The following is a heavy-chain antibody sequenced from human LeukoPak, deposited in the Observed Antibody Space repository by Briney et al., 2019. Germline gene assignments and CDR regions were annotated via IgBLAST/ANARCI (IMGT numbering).Heavy chain of an antibody. CDR2: INPSGGST. Sequence: GASVKVSCKASGYTFTSYYMHWVRQAPGQGLEWMGIINPSGGSTSYAQKFQGRVTMTRDMSTSTVYMELSSLTSEDTAVYYCARDYARDYDFWSGYSDRPGYFDYWGQGTLVTVSS. CDR3: ARDYARDYDFWSGYSDRPGYFDY. CDR1: GYTFTSYY. V-gene: IGHV1-46*01. J-gene: IGHJ4*02. D-gene: IGHD3-3*01.